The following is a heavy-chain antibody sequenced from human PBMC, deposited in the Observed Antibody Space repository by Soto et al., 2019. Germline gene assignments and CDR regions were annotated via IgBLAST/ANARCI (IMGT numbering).Heavy chain of an antibody. J-gene: IGHJ4*02. CDR1: GFTFTNYA. CDR3: ARDGGIQMWAPYYFDY. D-gene: IGHD1-1*01. Sequence: QVQLVESGGGVVQPGMSLRLSCTASGFTFTNYAMHWVRQSPDRGLEWVAIVSYDGSKTYYADFVKGRFTISRDNSKNTLYLQMNTLNAEDTAVYFCARDGGIQMWAPYYFDYWCQGTLVTVSS. V-gene: IGHV3-30*03. CDR2: VSYDGSKT.